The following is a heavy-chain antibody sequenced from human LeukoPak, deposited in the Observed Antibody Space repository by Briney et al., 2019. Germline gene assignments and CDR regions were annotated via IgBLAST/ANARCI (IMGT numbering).Heavy chain of an antibody. J-gene: IGHJ6*03. CDR2: ISTDGSAT. CDR1: EFPFSTYW. D-gene: IGHD4-23*01. V-gene: IGHV3-74*01. Sequence: PGGSLRLSCGASEFPFSTYWMRWVRQAPGKGLVWVSRISTDGSATNYADSVKGRFTISRDNARNTLYLQMNSLRVEDTAVYYCVRFTAVAPPHYYYYMDVWGKGTTVTVSS. CDR3: VRFTAVAPPHYYYYMDV.